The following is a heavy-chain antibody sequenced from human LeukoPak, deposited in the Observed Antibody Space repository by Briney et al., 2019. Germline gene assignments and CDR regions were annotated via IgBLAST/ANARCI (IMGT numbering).Heavy chain of an antibody. D-gene: IGHD6-6*01. CDR3: ARGGAARPDY. CDR1: GFTFSSYT. V-gene: IGHV3-23*01. J-gene: IGHJ4*02. CDR2: ITTSDGNT. Sequence: GGSLRLSCAASGFTFSSYTMSWVRQAPGKGLEWVSTITTSDGNTYYADSVKGRFTVSRDNAKNSLYLQMNSLRPEDTAVYYCARGGAARPDYWGQGTLVTVSS.